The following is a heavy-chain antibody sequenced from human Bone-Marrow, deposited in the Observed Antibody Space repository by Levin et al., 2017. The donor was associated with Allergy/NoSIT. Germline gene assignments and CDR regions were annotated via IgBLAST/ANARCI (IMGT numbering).Heavy chain of an antibody. J-gene: IGHJ6*02. Sequence: GGSLRLSCAASGFIFSSFDMHWVRQAPGKGLEWVAVIWYDGNGKHYSDSVKGRFTISRDDSKSTLYLQMNSLRAEDTAVYYCARDGEIAMDVYGMDVWGQGTTVTVSS. D-gene: IGHD5-18*01. CDR3: ARDGEIAMDVYGMDV. CDR2: IWYDGNGK. V-gene: IGHV3-33*01. CDR1: GFIFSSFD.